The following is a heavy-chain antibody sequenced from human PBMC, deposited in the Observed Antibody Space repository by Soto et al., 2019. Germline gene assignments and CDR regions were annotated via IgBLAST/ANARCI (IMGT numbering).Heavy chain of an antibody. V-gene: IGHV3-74*01. CDR2: INGDGSNA. J-gene: IGHJ5*02. D-gene: IGHD4-17*01. CDR1: GFTFSDYW. CDR3: VRSMTTLTIDWLDP. Sequence: EVQLVESGGGLVQPGGSLRLSCAASGFTFSDYWMHWVRQVPGKGLVWLSRINGDGSNANYADYVRGRFTISRDNDNNTLNLQMNSLRAEDTAVYYCVRSMTTLTIDWLDPWGQGTQVNVFS.